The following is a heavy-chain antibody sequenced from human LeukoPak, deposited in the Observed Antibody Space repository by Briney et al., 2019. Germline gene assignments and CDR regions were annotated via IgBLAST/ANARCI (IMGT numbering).Heavy chain of an antibody. CDR2: INPNSGGT. CDR1: GYTFTGYY. CDR3: ARGPYRIVVVPAAITSFDY. V-gene: IGHV1-2*02. J-gene: IGHJ4*02. D-gene: IGHD2-2*01. Sequence: GASVKVSCKASGYTFTGYYMHWVRQAPGQGLEWMGWINPNSGGTNYAQKFQGRVTMTRDTSISTAYMELSRLRSVDTAVYYCARGPYRIVVVPAAITSFDYWGQGTLVTVSS.